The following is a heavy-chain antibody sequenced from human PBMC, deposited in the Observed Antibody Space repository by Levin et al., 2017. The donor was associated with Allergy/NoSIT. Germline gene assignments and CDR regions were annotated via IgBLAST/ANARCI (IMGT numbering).Heavy chain of an antibody. CDR2: TSDSGGSP. V-gene: IGHV3-23*01. D-gene: IGHD3-16*01. CDR3: AREEGTSMTVTGGLDY. J-gene: IGHJ4*02. Sequence: GESLKISCAASGFTFSTYAMNWVRQAPGKGLEWVSGTSDSGGSPYYADSVRGRFTISRDNSKNTLYLQWNSLRADDTAVYYGAREEGTSMTVTGGLDYWGQGTLVNVSS. CDR1: GFTFSTYA.